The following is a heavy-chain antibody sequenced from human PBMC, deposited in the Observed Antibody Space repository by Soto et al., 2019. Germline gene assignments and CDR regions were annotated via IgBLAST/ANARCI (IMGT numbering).Heavy chain of an antibody. J-gene: IGHJ5*02. D-gene: IGHD3-3*01. CDR3: ASSLLISGWSGYYGWFDP. CDR1: GYTFTSYY. Sequence: VASVKVSCKASGYTFTSYYMHWVRQAPGQGLEWMGIINPSGGSTSYAQKFQGRVTMTRDTSTSTVYMELSSLRSEDTAVYYCASSLLISGWSGYYGWFDPWGQGTLVTVSS. CDR2: INPSGGST. V-gene: IGHV1-46*01.